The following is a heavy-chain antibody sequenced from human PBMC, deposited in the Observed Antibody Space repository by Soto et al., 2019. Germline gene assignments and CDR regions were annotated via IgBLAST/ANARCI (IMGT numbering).Heavy chain of an antibody. CDR2: ISSSGTYI. Sequence: PGGSLRLSCAASGFTFSSYNMNWVRQAPGKGLEWVSFISSSGTYIYYADSVKGRFTISRDNAKNSVYLQMNSLRAEDTAVYYCVRTIQPGTTTYFDYWGQGTLVTVSS. D-gene: IGHD1-1*01. CDR3: VRTIQPGTTTYFDY. V-gene: IGHV3-21*04. J-gene: IGHJ4*02. CDR1: GFTFSSYN.